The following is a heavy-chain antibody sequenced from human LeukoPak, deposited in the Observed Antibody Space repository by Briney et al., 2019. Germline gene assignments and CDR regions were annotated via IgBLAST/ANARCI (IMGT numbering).Heavy chain of an antibody. CDR2: INPNSGGT. D-gene: IGHD3-10*01. J-gene: IGHJ3*02. Sequence: GASVKVSCKASGYTFTGYYMHWVRQAPGQGLEWMGWINPNSGGTNYAQKFQGRVTMTRDTSISTAYMELSRLRSDDTAVYYCARDRVRGADGSIFDIWGQGTMVTVSS. CDR3: ARDRVRGADGSIFDI. V-gene: IGHV1-2*02. CDR1: GYTFTGYY.